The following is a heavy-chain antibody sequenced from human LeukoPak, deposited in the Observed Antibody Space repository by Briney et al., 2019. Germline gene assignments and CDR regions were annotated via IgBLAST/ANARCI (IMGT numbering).Heavy chain of an antibody. CDR2: ISSSSSYI. CDR1: GFTFSSYS. D-gene: IGHD2-15*01. V-gene: IGHV3-21*01. CDR3: AREVVAATHNYFDY. Sequence: EGSLRLSCAASGFTFSSYSMNWVRQAPGKGLEWVSSISSSSSYIYYADSVKGRFTISRDNAKNSLYLQMNSLSAEDTAVYYCAREVVAATHNYFDYWGQGTLVTVSS. J-gene: IGHJ4*02.